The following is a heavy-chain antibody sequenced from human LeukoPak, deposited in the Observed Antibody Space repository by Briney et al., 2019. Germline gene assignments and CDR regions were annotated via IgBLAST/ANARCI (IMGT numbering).Heavy chain of an antibody. Sequence: GASVKVSCKASGGTFSSYAISWVRQAPGQGLEWMGGIIPIFGTANYAQKFQGRVTITADESTSTAYMELSSLRSEDTAVYYCARVGGYCSSTSCYDGAYFDYWGQGTLVTVSS. D-gene: IGHD2-2*03. CDR1: GGTFSSYA. CDR2: IIPIFGTA. V-gene: IGHV1-69*01. J-gene: IGHJ4*02. CDR3: ARVGGYCSSTSCYDGAYFDY.